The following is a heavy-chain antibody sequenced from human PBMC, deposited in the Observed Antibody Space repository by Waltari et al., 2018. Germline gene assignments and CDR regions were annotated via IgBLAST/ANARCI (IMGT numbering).Heavy chain of an antibody. V-gene: IGHV4-38-2*01. CDR2: IYHSGSS. CDR1: GYSISSGYY. Sequence: QVQLQESGPGLVKPSETLSLTCAVSGYSISSGYYWGWIRQPPGKGLEWIGSIYHSGSSYNNPSLKSRVNIAVDTSKNQFSLKLSSVTAADTAVYYCARRADYYDSSGYWKYWGQGTLVTVSS. D-gene: IGHD3-22*01. J-gene: IGHJ4*02. CDR3: ARRADYYDSSGYWKY.